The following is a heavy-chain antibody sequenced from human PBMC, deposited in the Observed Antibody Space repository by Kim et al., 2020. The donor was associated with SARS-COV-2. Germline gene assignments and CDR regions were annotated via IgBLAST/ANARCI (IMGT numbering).Heavy chain of an antibody. Sequence: GGSLRLFCAVSGFALSFHAVEWVRQAPGKGLEWVAVISNDESLQFYADSVEGRFTVSRDKSTNTVYLQMNSLREEDTAVYYCARAKDYSGHDSIDLWGQGALVTVSS. CDR2: ISNDESLQ. CDR1: GFALSFHA. D-gene: IGHD4-4*01. V-gene: IGHV3-30*04. J-gene: IGHJ5*02. CDR3: ARAKDYSGHDSIDL.